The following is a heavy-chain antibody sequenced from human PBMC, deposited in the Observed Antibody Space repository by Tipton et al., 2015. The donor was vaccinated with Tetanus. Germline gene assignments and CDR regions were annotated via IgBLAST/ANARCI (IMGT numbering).Heavy chain of an antibody. CDR1: GASFSSGDYY. CDR2: IYQTGTT. Sequence: TLSLTCTVSGASFSSGDYYWSWIRKPPGKDLEWIGHIYQTGTTYYNPSLNSRVTISVDTPKKQLSLKLTSVTAADTAVYYCARDPWLDYWGQGTLVTVSS. CDR3: ARDPWLDY. J-gene: IGHJ4*02. V-gene: IGHV4-30-4*01.